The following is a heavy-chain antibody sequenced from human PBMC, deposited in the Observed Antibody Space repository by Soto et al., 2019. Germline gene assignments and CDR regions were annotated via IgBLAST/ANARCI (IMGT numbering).Heavy chain of an antibody. Sequence: ASVKVSCKASGYTFTGYYMHWVRQAPGQGLEWMGWINPNSGGTNYAQKFQGWVTMTRDTSISTAYMELSRLRSEDTAVYYCARVGSSIVATFDYWGQGTLVTVSS. CDR3: ARVGSSIVATFDY. V-gene: IGHV1-2*04. D-gene: IGHD2-15*01. CDR2: INPNSGGT. J-gene: IGHJ4*02. CDR1: GYTFTGYY.